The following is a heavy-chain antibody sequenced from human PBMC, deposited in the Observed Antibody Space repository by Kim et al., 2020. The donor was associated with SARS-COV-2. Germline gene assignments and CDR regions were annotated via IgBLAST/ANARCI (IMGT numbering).Heavy chain of an antibody. J-gene: IGHJ4*02. V-gene: IGHV5-51*01. Sequence: YSPSFQGQVTISADKSISTAYLQWSSLKASDTAMYYCARTNTVRGYYFDYWGQGTLVTVSS. CDR3: ARTNTVRGYYFDY. D-gene: IGHD4-4*01.